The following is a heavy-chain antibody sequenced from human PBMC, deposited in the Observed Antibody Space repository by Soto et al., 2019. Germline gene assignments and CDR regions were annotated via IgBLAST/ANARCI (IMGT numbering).Heavy chain of an antibody. CDR1: GGSISSGDYY. Sequence: SETLSLTCTVSGGSISSGDYYWSWIRQPPGKGLGWIGYIYNSGSNYYNPSLKSRVTISVDTSKNQFSLKLSSVTAADTAVYYCARDYYGSGSPPLGYWGQGTLVTVSS. J-gene: IGHJ4*02. CDR3: ARDYYGSGSPPLGY. D-gene: IGHD3-10*01. V-gene: IGHV4-30-4*02. CDR2: IYNSGSN.